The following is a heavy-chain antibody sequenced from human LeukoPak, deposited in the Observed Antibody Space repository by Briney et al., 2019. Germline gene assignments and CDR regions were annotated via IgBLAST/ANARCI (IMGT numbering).Heavy chain of an antibody. V-gene: IGHV1-18*01. J-gene: IGHJ4*02. CDR1: GYAFSTSG. CDR3: TRSLVF. CDR2: ISAVNGNT. D-gene: IGHD1-26*01. Sequence: GASVKVSCMASGYAFSTSGIPWVRQAPGRGLEWMGWISAVNGNTSYAQKFLDRLTLTTDTATRTAYMELGSLTSDDTAVYFCTRSLVFWGQGTQVTVSS.